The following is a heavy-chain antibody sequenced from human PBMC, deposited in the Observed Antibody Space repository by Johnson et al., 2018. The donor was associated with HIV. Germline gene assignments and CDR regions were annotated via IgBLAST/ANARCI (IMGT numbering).Heavy chain of an antibody. J-gene: IGHJ3*02. V-gene: IGHV3-9*01. CDR3: AKEVPVYSYGYYDAFDI. CDR2: ISWNSGSI. CDR1: GFTVSSNY. D-gene: IGHD5-18*01. Sequence: VQLVESGGGLVQPGGSLRLSCAASGFTVSSNYMSWVRQAPGKGLEWVSGISWNSGSIGYADSVKGRFTISRDNAKNSLYLQMNSLRAEDTAVYFCAKEVPVYSYGYYDAFDIWGQGTMVTVSS.